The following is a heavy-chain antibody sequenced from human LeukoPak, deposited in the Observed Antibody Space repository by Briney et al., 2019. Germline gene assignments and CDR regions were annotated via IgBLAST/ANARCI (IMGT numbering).Heavy chain of an antibody. J-gene: IGHJ3*02. V-gene: IGHV5-51*01. CDR3: ASSHTPVDDRKITDAFDI. D-gene: IGHD3-22*01. Sequence: GESLKISCKGSGYSFTCYWIGWVRQIPREGPEWMWTIFSGYSDTRYRLSHEGHVTISADKYVSTASLKWSSLPASDTAVYYGASSHTPVDDRKITDAFDIWGKGKMVTVSS. CDR2: IFSGYSDT. CDR1: GYSFTCYW.